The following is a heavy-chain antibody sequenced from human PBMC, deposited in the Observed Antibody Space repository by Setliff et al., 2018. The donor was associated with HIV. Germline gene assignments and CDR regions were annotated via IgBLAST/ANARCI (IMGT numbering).Heavy chain of an antibody. D-gene: IGHD2-2*01. CDR3: AGHAFWGGLPAAIPNYHYSLYV. J-gene: IGHJ6*03. V-gene: IGHV5-51*01. CDR1: GYSFTSNW. CDR2: IYPGDSDA. Sequence: GESLKISCKGSGYSFTSNWIGWVRQMPGKGLEWMGIIYPGDSDARYSPSFQGQVTISADKSISTAYLQWSSLKASDTAMYYCAGHAFWGGLPAAIPNYHYSLYVWGKRPTVT.